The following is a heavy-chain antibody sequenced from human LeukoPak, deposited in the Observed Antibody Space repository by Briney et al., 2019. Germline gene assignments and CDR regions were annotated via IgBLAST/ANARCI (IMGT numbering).Heavy chain of an antibody. V-gene: IGHV3-48*03. Sequence: GGSLRLSCADSGFTFSSYEMNWVRQAPGKGLEWVSYISSSGNTIYYADSVKGRFTISRDNAKNSLYLQMNSLRAEDTAVYYCAELGITMIGGVWGKGTTVTISS. CDR1: GFTFSSYE. J-gene: IGHJ6*04. CDR2: ISSSGNTI. D-gene: IGHD3-10*02. CDR3: AELGITMIGGV.